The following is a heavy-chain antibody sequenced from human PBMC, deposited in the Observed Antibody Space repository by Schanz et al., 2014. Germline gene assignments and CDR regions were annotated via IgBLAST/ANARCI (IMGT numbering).Heavy chain of an antibody. CDR2: IKLDGSEK. Sequence: EVQLVESGGGLVQPGGSLRLSCAASGFAFDTYWMSWVRQAPGEGLVWVANIKLDGSEKYYVDSVKGRFTISRDNAKNSLYLQMNSLTAEDTAVYYCAKYGTGKGVSFEYWGQGTLVTVSS. CDR1: GFAFDTYW. D-gene: IGHD1-26*01. CDR3: AKYGTGKGVSFEY. V-gene: IGHV3-7*01. J-gene: IGHJ4*02.